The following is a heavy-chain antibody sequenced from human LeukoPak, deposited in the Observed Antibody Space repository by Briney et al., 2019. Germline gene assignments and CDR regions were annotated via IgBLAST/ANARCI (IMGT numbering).Heavy chain of an antibody. CDR2: IDPDGSTT. J-gene: IGHJ6*02. CDR1: GFTLSSYW. Sequence: PGGSLRLSCAASGFTLSSYWMHWVRQAPGEGLVWVSRIDPDGSTTNYADSVKGRFTTSRDNAKNTLYLQMNSLRAEDTALYYCTRVQAGRADLMDVWGRGTTVTVSS. D-gene: IGHD1-26*01. CDR3: TRVQAGRADLMDV. V-gene: IGHV3-74*01.